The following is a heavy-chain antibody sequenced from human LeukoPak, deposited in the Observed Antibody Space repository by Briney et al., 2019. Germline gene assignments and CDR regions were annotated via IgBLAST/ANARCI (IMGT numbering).Heavy chain of an antibody. CDR1: GFIFSSYS. J-gene: IGHJ6*02. V-gene: IGHV3-23*01. D-gene: IGHD6-13*01. CDR3: AKAASSSWPSYYYGMDV. Sequence: PGGSLRLSSAASGFIFSSYSMSWVRQAPGMGLEWVSVITGSGGNTYYADSVKGRFTISKDNSKNTVYLQMSSLRVDDTAVYYCAKAASSSWPSYYYGMDVWGQGTTVTVSS. CDR2: ITGSGGNT.